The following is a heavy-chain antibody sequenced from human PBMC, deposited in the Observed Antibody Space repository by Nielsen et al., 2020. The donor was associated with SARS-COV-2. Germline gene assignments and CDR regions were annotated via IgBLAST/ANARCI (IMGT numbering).Heavy chain of an antibody. V-gene: IGHV3-23*01. Sequence: GESLKISCAASGFAFSRYAMTWVRQAPGKGLEWVSSISGSGGSTYYSDSVKGRFTISRDNSKNTLHLQMNNLRAEDTALYYCAKDHTMTALLGATVGSWGQGTLVTVSS. CDR1: GFAFSRYA. CDR2: ISGSGGST. D-gene: IGHD1-26*01. CDR3: AKDHTMTALLGATVGS. J-gene: IGHJ4*02.